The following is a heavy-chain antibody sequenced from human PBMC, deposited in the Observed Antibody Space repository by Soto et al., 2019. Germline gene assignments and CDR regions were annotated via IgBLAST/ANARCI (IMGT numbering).Heavy chain of an antibody. Sequence: SETLSLTCTVSGGSVSSGSYYWSWIRQPPGKGLEWIGYIYYSGSTNYNPSLKSRVTISVDTSKNQFSLKLSSVTAADTAVYYCARGISGAAAGPDPPSFDYWGQGTLVTVSS. CDR1: GGSVSSGSYY. CDR2: IYYSGST. D-gene: IGHD6-13*01. V-gene: IGHV4-61*01. CDR3: ARGISGAAAGPDPPSFDY. J-gene: IGHJ4*02.